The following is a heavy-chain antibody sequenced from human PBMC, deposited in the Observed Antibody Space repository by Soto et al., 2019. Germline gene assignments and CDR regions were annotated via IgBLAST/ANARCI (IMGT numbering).Heavy chain of an antibody. CDR1: GFTFSSYG. J-gene: IGHJ6*02. CDR3: ARGGGVLYGMDV. Sequence: QVQLVESGGGVVQPGRSLRLSCAASGFTFSSYGMHWVRQAPGKGLEWVAVIWYDGSNKYYADSVKGRFTISRDNSKNPLYLQMNSLRGEDTAVYYCARGGGVLYGMDVWGQGTTVTVSS. CDR2: IWYDGSNK. D-gene: IGHD3-16*01. V-gene: IGHV3-33*01.